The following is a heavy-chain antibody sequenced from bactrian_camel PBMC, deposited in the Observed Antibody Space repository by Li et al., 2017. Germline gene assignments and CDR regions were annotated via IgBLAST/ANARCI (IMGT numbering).Heavy chain of an antibody. J-gene: IGHJ4*01. V-gene: IGHV3S36*01. CDR2: INRGGDMS. Sequence: VQLVESGGGLVQPGGSLRLSSASSGFTFDDYAMAWIRQAPGKGLEWVSNINRGGDMSYYTDAVKGRFTISHDNAKNSVDLQMNSLKPDDTAVYYCAATGQMLSVAGCRTQGTQVTVS. CDR1: GFTFDDYA. D-gene: IGHD1*01.